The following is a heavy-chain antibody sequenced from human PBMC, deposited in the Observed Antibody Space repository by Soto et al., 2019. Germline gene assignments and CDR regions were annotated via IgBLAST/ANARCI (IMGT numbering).Heavy chain of an antibody. J-gene: IGHJ6*02. CDR2: ISESGGRT. D-gene: IGHD3-3*01. CDR1: GFTFRSYA. Sequence: EGQLLESGGGLVQPGGSLKLSCVASGFTFRSYAMAWVRQAPGKGLEWVSGISESGGRTNYADSVRGRFTISRDNSRNTLDLLMNSLRDEDTAVYYCAKDRATIFGVVWKYGMDVWGQGTTVSVSS. CDR3: AKDRATIFGVVWKYGMDV. V-gene: IGHV3-23*01.